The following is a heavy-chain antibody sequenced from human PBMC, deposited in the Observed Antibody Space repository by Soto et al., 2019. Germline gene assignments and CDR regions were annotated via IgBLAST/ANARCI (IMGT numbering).Heavy chain of an antibody. CDR3: AREERDYSSSSDY. V-gene: IGHV3-21*01. J-gene: IGHJ4*02. CDR1: GFTFSRYS. Sequence: EVQLVESGGGLVEPGGSLRLSCAVSGFTFSRYSMNWVRQAPGKGLEWVSSISSSSSYMYYADSVKGRFTISRDNADNSLYLQRNSLRAEDTAVYYCAREERDYSSSSDYWGQGTLVTVSS. D-gene: IGHD4-4*01. CDR2: ISSSSSYM.